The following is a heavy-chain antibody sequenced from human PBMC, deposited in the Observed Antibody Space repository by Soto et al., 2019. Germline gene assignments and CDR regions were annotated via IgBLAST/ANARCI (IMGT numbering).Heavy chain of an antibody. D-gene: IGHD6-19*01. CDR3: ASRSSGWYFDY. CDR1: GFTFSSYA. Sequence: GSLRLSCAASGFTFSSYAMHWVRQAPGEGQGLRRGLEWVSVISGSGSSTYYADSVKGRFTISRDNSKNTLYLQMNSLRAEDTAVYYCASRSSGWYFDYWGQGTLVTVSS. J-gene: IGHJ4*02. CDR2: ISGSGSST. V-gene: IGHV3-23*01.